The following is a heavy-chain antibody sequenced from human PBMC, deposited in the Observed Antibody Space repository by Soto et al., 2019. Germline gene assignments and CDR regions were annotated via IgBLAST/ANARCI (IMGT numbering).Heavy chain of an antibody. CDR2: ISYDGSDK. CDR1: GFTFSSYG. D-gene: IGHD3-16*01. V-gene: IGHV3-30*18. CDR3: AKTAGYDYVWGSSGLDP. J-gene: IGHJ5*02. Sequence: PGGSLRLSCAASGFTFSSYGMHWVRQAPGKGLEWVAVISYDGSDKYYAESVKGRFTISRDDSRNTVYLQMNSLRDEDTVVYYCAKTAGYDYVWGSSGLDPWGQGT.